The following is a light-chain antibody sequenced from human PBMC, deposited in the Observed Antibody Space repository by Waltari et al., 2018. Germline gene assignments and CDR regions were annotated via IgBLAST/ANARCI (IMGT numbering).Light chain of an antibody. J-gene: IGKJ1*01. CDR3: QNHERLPAT. CDR1: QSISKY. Sequence: EVVLTQSPATLSLSPGERATLSCRASQSISKYLVWYQQRPGQAPRLLIYAASTRATGVPDRFSGSGSGTDFSLTISRLEPEDFAVYYCQNHERLPATFGQGTRVEIK. CDR2: AAS. V-gene: IGKV3-20*01.